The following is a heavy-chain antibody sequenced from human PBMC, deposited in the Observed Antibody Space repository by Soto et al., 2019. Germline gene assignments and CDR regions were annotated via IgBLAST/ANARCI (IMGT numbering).Heavy chain of an antibody. V-gene: IGHV3-9*01. CDR2: ISWNSGTI. D-gene: IGHD2-8*02. CDR1: GFTFDDYA. J-gene: IGHJ6*02. CDR3: AKSTGGTANGMDV. Sequence: EVQLVESGGGLLQPGRSLRLSCAASGFTFDDYAMYWVRQAPGKGLEWVSGISWNSGTIGYADSVKGRFTISRDNAKNSLYLQMNSLRVEDTALYYCAKSTGGTANGMDVWGQGTTVTVSS.